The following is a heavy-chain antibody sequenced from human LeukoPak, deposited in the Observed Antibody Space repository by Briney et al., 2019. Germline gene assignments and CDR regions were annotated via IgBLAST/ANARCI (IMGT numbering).Heavy chain of an antibody. J-gene: IGHJ5*02. CDR3: ALQGYCSGGSCPRTNWFDP. CDR1: GYNFTIYW. CDR2: IYPGDSDT. D-gene: IGHD2-15*01. Sequence: GESLEISCKGSGYNFTIYWIGWVRQMPGKGLEWMGIIYPGDSDTRYSPSFQGQVTISADKSINTAYLQWSSLKASDTAMYHCALQGYCSGGSCPRTNWFDPWRQGTLVTVYS. V-gene: IGHV5-51*01.